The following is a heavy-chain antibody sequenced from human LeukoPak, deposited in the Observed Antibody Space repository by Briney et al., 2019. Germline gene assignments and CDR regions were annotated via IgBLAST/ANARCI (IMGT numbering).Heavy chain of an antibody. CDR2: MNPNSGNT. J-gene: IGHJ4*02. CDR3: ARAAPYDSSGYETGDY. CDR1: GYTFTSYD. Sequence: ASVTVSCKASGYTFTSYDINWVRQATGQGLEWMGWMNPNSGNTGYAQKFQGRVTITADESTSTAYMELSSLRSEDTAVYYCARAAPYDSSGYETGDYWGQGTLVTVSS. V-gene: IGHV1-8*01. D-gene: IGHD3-22*01.